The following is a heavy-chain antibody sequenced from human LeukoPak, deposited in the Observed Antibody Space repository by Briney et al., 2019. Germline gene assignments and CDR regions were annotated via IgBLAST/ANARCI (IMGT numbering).Heavy chain of an antibody. J-gene: IGHJ4*02. CDR3: ARADYGDYSTFDY. CDR1: GYTFTGYY. CDR2: INPNSGGT. Sequence: ASVKVSCKASGYTFTGYYMRWVRQAPGQGLEWMGWINPNSGGTNYAQKFQGRGTMTRDTSISTAYMELSRLRSDDTAVYYCARADYGDYSTFDYWGQGTLVTVSS. D-gene: IGHD4-17*01. V-gene: IGHV1-2*02.